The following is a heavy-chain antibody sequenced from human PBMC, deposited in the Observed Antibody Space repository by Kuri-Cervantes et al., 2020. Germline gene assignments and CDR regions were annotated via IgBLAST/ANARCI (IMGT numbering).Heavy chain of an antibody. CDR3: AKDMYCSGGSCYSGFDY. J-gene: IGHJ4*02. CDR2: ISYDGSNK. Sequence: GGSLRLSCAASGFTFSSYGMHWVRQAPGKGLEWVAVISYDGSNKYYADSVKGRFTISRDNSKNSLYLQMNSLRAEDTALYYCAKDMYCSGGSCYSGFDYWGQGTLVTVSS. D-gene: IGHD2-15*01. CDR1: GFTFSSYG. V-gene: IGHV3-30*18.